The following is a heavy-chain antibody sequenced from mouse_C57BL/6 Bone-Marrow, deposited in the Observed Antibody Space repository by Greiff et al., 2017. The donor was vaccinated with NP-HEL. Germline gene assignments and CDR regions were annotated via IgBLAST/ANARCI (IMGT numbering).Heavy chain of an antibody. CDR1: GFTFSDYY. D-gene: IGHD2-4*01. Sequence: DVQLVESGGGLVQPGSSMKLSCTTSGFTFSDYYMAWVRQVPEKGLDWVANINHDGSSTYYMESLKSRFIITRDKASNTLYMQMSSLTSEDTATYYCASDEGLRRRTYAMDYWGQGTSVTVSS. CDR3: ASDEGLRRRTYAMDY. CDR2: INHDGSST. J-gene: IGHJ4*01. V-gene: IGHV5-16*01.